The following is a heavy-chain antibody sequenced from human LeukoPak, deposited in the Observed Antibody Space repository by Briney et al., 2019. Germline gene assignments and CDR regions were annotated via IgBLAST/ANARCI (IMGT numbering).Heavy chain of an antibody. CDR2: IYSGGST. J-gene: IGHJ3*02. Sequence: PGRSLRLSCAASGFTLDDYAMHWVRQAPGKGLEWVSVIYSGGSTYYADSVKGRFTISRDNSKNTLYLQLNSLRAEDTAVYYCARDKGSGSYRDAFDIWGQGTMVTVSS. CDR3: ARDKGSGSYRDAFDI. CDR1: GFTLDDYA. V-gene: IGHV3-53*01. D-gene: IGHD1-26*01.